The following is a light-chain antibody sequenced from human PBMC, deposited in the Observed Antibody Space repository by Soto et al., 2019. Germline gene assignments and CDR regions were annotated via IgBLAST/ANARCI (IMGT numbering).Light chain of an antibody. V-gene: IGKV3D-15*01. CDR3: LEYNASPPGT. CDR1: QSVTTD. CDR2: DAS. J-gene: IGKJ1*01. Sequence: EIVMTQSPATLSVSSGEGITLSCMASQSVTTDVAWYQHKPDQSPRLLICDASTRATGVPARFSAGGSGTEFTLVIRSLQSEDEAVYYGLEYNASPPGTFRQGTKVEIK.